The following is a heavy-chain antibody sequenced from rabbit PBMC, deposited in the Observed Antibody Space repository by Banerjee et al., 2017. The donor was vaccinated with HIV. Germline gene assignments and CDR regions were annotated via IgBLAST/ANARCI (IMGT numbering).Heavy chain of an antibody. D-gene: IGHD1-1*01. CDR2: IYTTSGST. Sequence: QQQLEESGGGLVKPGGTLTLTCKASGIDFSSYYRMCWVRQAPGRGLELIACIYTTSGSTWYASWVNGRFTISRSTSLNTVDLQMTSLTAADTATYFCVRDEASSGDYTFNLWGPGTLVTVS. CDR3: VRDEASSGDYTFNL. J-gene: IGHJ4*01. CDR1: GIDFSSYYR. V-gene: IGHV1S43*01.